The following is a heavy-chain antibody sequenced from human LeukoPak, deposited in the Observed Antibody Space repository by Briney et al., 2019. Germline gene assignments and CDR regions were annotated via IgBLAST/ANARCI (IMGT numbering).Heavy chain of an antibody. CDR1: GFTFSSYG. J-gene: IGHJ6*02. V-gene: IGHV3-33*01. D-gene: IGHD6-13*01. CDR2: IWYDGSNK. CDR3: ARVLGSRTSFYYYYGMDV. Sequence: GGSLRLSCAASGFTFSSYGMHWVRQAPGKGLEWVAVIWYDGSNKYYADSVKGRFTISRDNSKNTLYLQMNSLRAEDTAVYYCARVLGSRTSFYYYYGMDVWGQGTTVTVSS.